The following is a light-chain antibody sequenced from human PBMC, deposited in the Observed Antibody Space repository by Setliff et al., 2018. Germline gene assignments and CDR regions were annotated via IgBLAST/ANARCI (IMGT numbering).Light chain of an antibody. CDR3: SSYTSSSTLV. CDR1: SSDIGGYKY. Sequence: ALPQPPSASGSPGQSVTISCTGTSSDIGGYKYVSWHQQHPGKAPKLMIFEVSKRPSGVPDRFSGSKSGNTASLTVSGLQAEDEADYYCSSYTSSSTLVFGGGTKVTVL. CDR2: EVS. V-gene: IGLV2-8*01. J-gene: IGLJ2*01.